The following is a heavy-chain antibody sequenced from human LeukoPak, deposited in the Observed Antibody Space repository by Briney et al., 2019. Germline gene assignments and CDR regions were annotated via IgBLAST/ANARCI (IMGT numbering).Heavy chain of an antibody. J-gene: IGHJ4*02. CDR2: ISSSSSYI. Sequence: GGSLRLSCAASGFTLSSYSMNWVRQAPGKGLEWVSSISSSSSYIYYADSVKGRFTISRDNAKNSLYLQMNSLRAEDTAVYYCARDIADERDYWGQGTLVTVSS. CDR3: ARDIADERDY. D-gene: IGHD6-13*01. CDR1: GFTLSSYS. V-gene: IGHV3-21*01.